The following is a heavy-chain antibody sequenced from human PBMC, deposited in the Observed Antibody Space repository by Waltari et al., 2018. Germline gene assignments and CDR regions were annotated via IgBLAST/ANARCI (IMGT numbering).Heavy chain of an antibody. Sequence: EVQLVESGGGLLQPGGSLRLYCAASGFTFRSYEIYWVRQAPGKGLEWVSYISNSDSTIYYADSVKGRFTISRDNAKNSLYLQINSLRAEDTAVYYCASLWGTFDIWGQGTMVTVSS. CDR2: ISNSDSTI. J-gene: IGHJ3*02. CDR3: ASLWGTFDI. V-gene: IGHV3-48*03. D-gene: IGHD3-16*01. CDR1: GFTFRSYE.